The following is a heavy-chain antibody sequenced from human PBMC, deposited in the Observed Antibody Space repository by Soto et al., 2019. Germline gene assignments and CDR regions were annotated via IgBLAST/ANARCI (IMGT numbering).Heavy chain of an antibody. CDR3: ARYRATVTTLSGEFGATPRRYGMDV. V-gene: IGHV1-2*02. CDR2: INPNSGGT. J-gene: IGHJ6*02. D-gene: IGHD4-4*01. Sequence: ASVKVSFKASGYTFTGYYMHWVRQAPGQGLEWMGWINPNSGGTNYAQKFQGRVTMTRDTSISTAYMELSRLRSDDTAVYYCARYRATVTTLSGEFGATPRRYGMDVWGQGTTVTVSS. CDR1: GYTFTGYY.